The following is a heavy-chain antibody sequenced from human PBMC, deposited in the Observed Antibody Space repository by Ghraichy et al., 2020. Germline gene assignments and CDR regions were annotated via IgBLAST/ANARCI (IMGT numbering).Heavy chain of an antibody. CDR2: INPKTGVT. V-gene: IGHV1-2*02. CDR3: ARDSGYTDY. CDR1: GYTFTLYY. Sequence: VQVSCKASGYTFTLYYIHWVRQTPGQGLEWVGWINPKTGVTNYAQKFQGRVTMTRDTSINTVYMELSRLKSDDTAVFYCARDSGYTDYWGLGTLVTVSS. D-gene: IGHD5-24*01. J-gene: IGHJ4*02.